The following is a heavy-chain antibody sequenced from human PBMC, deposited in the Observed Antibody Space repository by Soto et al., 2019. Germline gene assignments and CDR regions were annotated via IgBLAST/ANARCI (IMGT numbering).Heavy chain of an antibody. CDR1: GFTFSNAW. CDR3: TTLSYLYYDGMDV. D-gene: IGHD2-2*01. V-gene: IGHV3-15*01. CDR2: IKSKTDGGTT. J-gene: IGHJ6*02. Sequence: GGSLRLSCAASGFTFSNAWMSWVRQAPGKGLEWVGRIKSKTDGGTTDYAAPVKGRFTISRDDLKNMLYLQMNSLKPDDTAVYYCTTLSYLYYDGMDVWGQGTTVTVSS.